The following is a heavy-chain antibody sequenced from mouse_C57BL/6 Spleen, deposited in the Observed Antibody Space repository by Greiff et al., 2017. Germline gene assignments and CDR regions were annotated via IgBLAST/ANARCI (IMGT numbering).Heavy chain of an antibody. CDR2: IHPNSGST. V-gene: IGHV1-64*01. CDR1: GYTFTSYW. CDR3: ARDYSNYGVYYFHY. J-gene: IGHJ2*01. Sequence: QVQLQQSGAELVKPGASVTLSCTASGYTFTSYWMHWVKQRPGQGLEWIGMIHPNSGSTNYNEKFKSKATLTVDKSSSTAYMQLSSLTSEDSAVYYCARDYSNYGVYYFHYWGQGATRTVS. D-gene: IGHD2-5*01.